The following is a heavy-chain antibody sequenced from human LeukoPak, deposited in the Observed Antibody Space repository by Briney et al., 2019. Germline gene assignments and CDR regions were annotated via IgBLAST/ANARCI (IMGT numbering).Heavy chain of an antibody. Sequence: GGSLRLSCAASGFTFSSCGMHWVRQAPGKGLEWVAFIRYDGSNKYYADSVKGRFTIFRDNSKNTLYLQMNSLRAEDTAVYYCAKEIQWPGVRYYYYYMDVWGKGTTVTVSS. J-gene: IGHJ6*03. V-gene: IGHV3-30*02. CDR3: AKEIQWPGVRYYYYYMDV. D-gene: IGHD6-19*01. CDR1: GFTFSSCG. CDR2: IRYDGSNK.